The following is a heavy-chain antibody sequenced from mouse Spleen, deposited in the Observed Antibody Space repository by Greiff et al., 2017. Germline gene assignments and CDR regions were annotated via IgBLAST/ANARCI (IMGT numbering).Heavy chain of an antibody. Sequence: LVESGAELARPGASVKLSCKASGYTFTSYGISWVKQRTGQGLEWIGEIYPRSGNTYYNEKFKGKATLTADKSSSTAYMELRSLTSEDSAVYFCASKNGDGFAYWGQGTLVTVSA. CDR3: ASKNGDGFAY. CDR1: GYTFTSYG. V-gene: IGHV1-81*01. J-gene: IGHJ3*01. D-gene: IGHD4-1*01. CDR2: IYPRSGNT.